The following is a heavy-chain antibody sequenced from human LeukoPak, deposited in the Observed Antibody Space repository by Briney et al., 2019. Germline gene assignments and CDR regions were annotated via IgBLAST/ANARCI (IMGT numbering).Heavy chain of an antibody. CDR3: AKIGGVYYYGMDV. CDR2: ISSSSSYI. J-gene: IGHJ6*02. CDR1: GFTFSSYS. V-gene: IGHV3-21*01. Sequence: GGSLRLSCAASGFTFSSYSMNWVRQAPGKGLEWVSSISSSSSYIYYADSVKGRFTISRDNAKNSLYLQMNSLRAEDMAVYYCAKIGGVYYYGMDVWGQGTTVTVSS.